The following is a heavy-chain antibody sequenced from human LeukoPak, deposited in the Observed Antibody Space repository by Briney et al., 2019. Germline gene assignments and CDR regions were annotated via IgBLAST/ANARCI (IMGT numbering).Heavy chain of an antibody. CDR1: GYTLTELS. J-gene: IGHJ4*02. D-gene: IGHD1-26*01. CDR3: ARFYSVGAPN. Sequence: ASVKVSCKVSGYTLTELSMHWVRQAPGKGLEWMGGFDPEDGETIYAQKFQGRVTMTRDMSTSTVYMELSSLRSEDTAVYYCARFYSVGAPNWGQGTLVTVSS. CDR2: FDPEDGET. V-gene: IGHV1-24*01.